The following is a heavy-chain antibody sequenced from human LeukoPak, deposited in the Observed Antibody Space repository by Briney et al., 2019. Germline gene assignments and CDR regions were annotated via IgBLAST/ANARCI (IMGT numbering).Heavy chain of an antibody. J-gene: IGHJ4*02. CDR3: EGILTGYSNY. Sequence: SGPTLVKPSETLSLTCTVSGYYINNAFYWGWIRQAPGKGPEWIGSIYNSGTTYYNPSLKSRVTLSVDTSKNQFSLKLSSVTAADTAVYYCEGILTGYSNYWGQGTLVTVSS. D-gene: IGHD3-9*01. V-gene: IGHV4-38-2*02. CDR1: GYYINNAFY. CDR2: IYNSGTT.